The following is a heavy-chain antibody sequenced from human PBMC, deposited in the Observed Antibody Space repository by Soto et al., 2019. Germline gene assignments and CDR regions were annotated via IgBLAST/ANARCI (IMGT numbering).Heavy chain of an antibody. CDR1: GGSTSYKSYF. Sequence: PSETRSLTCAVSGGSTSYKSYFWVWFRQSPGKGLEWIGSMYYSGSSYYNPSLKSRVAISVDTSKNQFSLKLRSVTAADTAVYFCARQRLLRLKPDFDIWGQGTLVTVSS. J-gene: IGHJ4*02. V-gene: IGHV4-39*01. D-gene: IGHD2-21*02. CDR2: MYYSGSS. CDR3: ARQRLLRLKPDFDI.